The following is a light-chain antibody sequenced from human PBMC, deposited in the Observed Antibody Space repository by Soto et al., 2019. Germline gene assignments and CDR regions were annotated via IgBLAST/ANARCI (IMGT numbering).Light chain of an antibody. CDR2: DAS. J-gene: IGKJ1*01. V-gene: IGKV3-15*01. CDR1: QSVSNN. Sequence: ILMTQSPATLSVSPGERATLSCRASQSVSNNLALYQQKPGQAPRLLIYDASTRATGIPARFSGSGSGTEFTLTSSGLKSEDFAVSYSQQYNNWPPWTFGQGTKVDIK. CDR3: QQYNNWPPWT.